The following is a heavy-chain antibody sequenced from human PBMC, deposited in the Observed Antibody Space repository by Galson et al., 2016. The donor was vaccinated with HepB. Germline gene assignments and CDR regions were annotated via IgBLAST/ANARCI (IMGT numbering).Heavy chain of an antibody. CDR2: IKEDGDEE. CDR3: AKGPPNLAY. V-gene: IGHV3-7*03. CDR1: GLSFSSHW. J-gene: IGHJ4*02. Sequence: SLRLSCAASGLSFSSHWLSWVRQAPGKGLEWVANIKEDGDEEFYVDSVKGRFTISRDNAKNSLFLQMNSLTTHDTAVYYCAKGPPNLAYWGKGALVTVSA.